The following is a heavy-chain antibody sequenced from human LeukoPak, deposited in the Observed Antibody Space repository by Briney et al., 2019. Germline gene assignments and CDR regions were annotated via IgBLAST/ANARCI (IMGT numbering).Heavy chain of an antibody. J-gene: IGHJ5*02. CDR1: GGSISSYY. D-gene: IGHD6-13*01. CDR3: ARRWAAARPEVWFDP. Sequence: SETLSLTCTVSGGSISSYYWSWIRQPPGKGLEWIGYIYYSGSTNYNPSLKSRVTISVDTSKNQFSLKLSSVTAADTAVYYCARRWAAARPEVWFDPWGQGTLVTVSS. V-gene: IGHV4-59*08. CDR2: IYYSGST.